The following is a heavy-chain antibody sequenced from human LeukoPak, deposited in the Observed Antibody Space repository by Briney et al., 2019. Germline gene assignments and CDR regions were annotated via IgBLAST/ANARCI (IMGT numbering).Heavy chain of an antibody. J-gene: IGHJ4*02. CDR2: IYSGGNS. Sequence: QPGGSLRLSCAASGLIVSSDYMTWVRQAPGKGLEWVSTIYSGGNSYYADSVEGRFTVSRDNPRNTLYLQMNSLRAEDTAVYYCARAKEEMTSILGFDYWGQGTLVTVSS. V-gene: IGHV3-53*01. CDR1: GLIVSSDY. CDR3: ARAKEEMTSILGFDY. D-gene: IGHD5-24*01.